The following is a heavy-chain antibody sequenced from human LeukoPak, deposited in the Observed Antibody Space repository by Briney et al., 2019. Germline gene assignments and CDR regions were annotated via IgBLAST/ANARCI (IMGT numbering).Heavy chain of an antibody. J-gene: IGHJ4*02. CDR1: GFAFSIYA. CDR2: IGGTGTTI. D-gene: IGHD5-18*01. Sequence: GGSLRLSCAASGFAFSIYAMAWIRQAPGKGLEWVSDIGGTGTTIYYADSVKGRFTISRDNAKNSLYLQMDSLRADDTAVYYCARGRTRGTAMVPSDYWGQGTQVTVSS. CDR3: ARGRTRGTAMVPSDY. V-gene: IGHV3-11*01.